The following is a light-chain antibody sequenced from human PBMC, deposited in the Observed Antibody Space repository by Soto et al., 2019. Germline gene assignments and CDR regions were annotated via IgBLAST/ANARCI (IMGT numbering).Light chain of an antibody. CDR3: QQRGNWPRT. V-gene: IGKV3D-15*01. J-gene: IGKJ2*01. Sequence: EIVMTQSPATLSVSPGERATLSCRASQSVSGTLAWYQQKPGQAPRLLIYGASTRATGIPARFSGSGSGTEFTLTISSLQSEDFAVYYCQQRGNWPRTFGQGTKLEIK. CDR2: GAS. CDR1: QSVSGT.